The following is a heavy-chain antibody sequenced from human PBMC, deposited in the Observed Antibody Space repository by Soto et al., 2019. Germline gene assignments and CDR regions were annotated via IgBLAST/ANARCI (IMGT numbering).Heavy chain of an antibody. CDR2: IYWDDDK. J-gene: IGHJ4*02. CDR3: AHRVLRTVFGLVTTTAIYFVF. Sequence: QITLNESGPTVVRPTETLTLTCRFSGFSLTTSGVGVGWIRQSPGKPPEWLALIYWDDDKRYSASLKSTLTITHDTSKNQVVLTVSDLDPADTATSYCAHRVLRTVFGLVTTTAIYFVFWGQGTPVAVSS. CDR1: GFSLTTSGVG. D-gene: IGHD3-3*01. V-gene: IGHV2-5*02.